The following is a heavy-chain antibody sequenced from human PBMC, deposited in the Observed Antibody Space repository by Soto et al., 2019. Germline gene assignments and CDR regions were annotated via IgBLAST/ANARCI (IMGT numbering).Heavy chain of an antibody. J-gene: IGHJ4*02. CDR3: AKVGDASGYYYDFDY. Sequence: PGGSLRLSCAASGFTFSTCAMSWVRQAPGKGLEWVSAISGSGGSTNYADSVKGRFTTSRDNSKNTLYLQMNKLRADDTAVYYCAKVGDASGYYYDFDYWGQGTLVTVSS. CDR2: ISGSGGST. V-gene: IGHV3-23*01. D-gene: IGHD3-22*01. CDR1: GFTFSTCA.